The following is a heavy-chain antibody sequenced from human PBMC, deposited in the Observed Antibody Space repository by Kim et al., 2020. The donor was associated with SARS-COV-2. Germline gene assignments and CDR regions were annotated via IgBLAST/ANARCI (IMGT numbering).Heavy chain of an antibody. J-gene: IGHJ4*02. CDR1: GYTFTSYG. CDR2: ISAYNGKT. D-gene: IGHD3-10*01. V-gene: IGHV1-18*01. CDR3: ARDPGFPSFGESPIPPDF. Sequence: ASVKVSCNTSGYTFTSYGITWVRQAPGQGLEWMGWISAYNGKTKYAQRFQGRISMTTDTPTSTGYMELRSLMSDDTAVYFCARDPGFPSFGESPIPPDFWGQGTLVIVSS.